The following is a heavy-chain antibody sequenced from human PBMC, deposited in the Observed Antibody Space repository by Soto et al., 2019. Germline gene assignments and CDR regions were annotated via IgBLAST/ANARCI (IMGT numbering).Heavy chain of an antibody. V-gene: IGHV1-46*01. CDR3: ARDLTREGDYYDRSGYYLDY. CDR1: GYTFTRYY. D-gene: IGHD3-22*01. CDR2: INPSDDAT. Sequence: GASVKVSCKASGYTFTRYYMHCVRQAPGQGLEWMGIINPSDDATSYAEKFQGRLTMTKDTSTSTVYMEMSSLRSEDTAVYYCARDLTREGDYYDRSGYYLDYWGQGTLVTVSS. J-gene: IGHJ4*02.